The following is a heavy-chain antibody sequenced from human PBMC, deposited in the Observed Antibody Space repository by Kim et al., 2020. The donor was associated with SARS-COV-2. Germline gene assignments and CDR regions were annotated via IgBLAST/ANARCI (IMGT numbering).Heavy chain of an antibody. Sequence: GGSLRLSCTTSGFTFFGHAMSWVRQAPGKGLEWVSSIDGSDGTTYYVDSVQGRFSISRDDSRNTLYLQMSALRADDTATYYCLKGGWGWIWDYWGQGTLV. CDR1: GFTFFGHA. CDR3: LKGGWGWIWDY. V-gene: IGHV3-23*01. D-gene: IGHD2-21*01. J-gene: IGHJ4*02. CDR2: IDGSDGTT.